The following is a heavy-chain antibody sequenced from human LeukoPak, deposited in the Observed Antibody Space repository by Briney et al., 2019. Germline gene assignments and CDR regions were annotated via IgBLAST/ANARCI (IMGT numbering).Heavy chain of an antibody. Sequence: GGSLRLSCAASGFTFSSYSMNWVRQAPGKGLEWVSSISSSSSYIYYADSVKGRFTISRDNAENSLYLQMNSLRAEDTAVYYCAKGSSRPPNAFDIWGQGTLVTVSS. CDR2: ISSSSSYI. V-gene: IGHV3-21*01. J-gene: IGHJ3*02. CDR3: AKGSSRPPNAFDI. CDR1: GFTFSSYS. D-gene: IGHD6-6*01.